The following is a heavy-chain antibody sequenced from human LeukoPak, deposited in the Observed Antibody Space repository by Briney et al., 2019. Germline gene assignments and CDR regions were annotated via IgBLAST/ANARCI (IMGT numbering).Heavy chain of an antibody. Sequence: SETLSLTCTVSGGSISSYYWSWIRPPAGKGLEWVGRIYTSGSTNYNPSLKSRVTMSVDTSKNQFSLKLSSVTAADTAVYYCASSSSGWFWNYWGQGTLVTVSS. CDR1: GGSISSYY. CDR3: ASSSSGWFWNY. J-gene: IGHJ4*02. V-gene: IGHV4-4*07. CDR2: IYTSGST. D-gene: IGHD6-19*01.